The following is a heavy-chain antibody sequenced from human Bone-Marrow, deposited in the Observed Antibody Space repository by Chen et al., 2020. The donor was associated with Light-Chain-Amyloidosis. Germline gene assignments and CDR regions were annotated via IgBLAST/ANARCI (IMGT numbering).Heavy chain of an antibody. J-gene: IGHJ3*02. CDR1: GGSISSYY. Sequence: QVQLQESGPGLVKPSETLSLTCTVPGGSISSYYWSWIRQPPGKGLEWIGYIYYSGGTNYNPSLKSRVTISVDTSKNQFSLKLSSVTAADTAVYYCARGSRITMFGVSYPFDAFDIWGQGTMVTVSS. V-gene: IGHV4-59*01. CDR3: ARGSRITMFGVSYPFDAFDI. CDR2: IYYSGGT. D-gene: IGHD3-3*01.